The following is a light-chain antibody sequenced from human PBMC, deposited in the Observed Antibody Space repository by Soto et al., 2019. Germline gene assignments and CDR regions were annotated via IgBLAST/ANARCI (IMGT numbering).Light chain of an antibody. CDR1: QSVRSNY. J-gene: IGKJ1*01. CDR3: QQYDSWT. V-gene: IGKV3-20*01. CDR2: GAS. Sequence: EIVLTQSPGILSLSPGERATLSCRASQSVRSNYLAWYQQKPGQAPRRLIYGASSRATGIPDRFSGSGSGTDFTLTISRLEPEDFAVYYCQQYDSWTFGQGTKVDIK.